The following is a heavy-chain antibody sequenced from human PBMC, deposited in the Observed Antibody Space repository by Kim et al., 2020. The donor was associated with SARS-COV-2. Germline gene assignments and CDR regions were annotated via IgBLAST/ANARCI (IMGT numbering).Heavy chain of an antibody. Sequence: SETLSLTCTVSGGSISSYYWSWIRQPPGKGLEWIGYIYYSGSTNYNPSLKSRVTISVDTSKNQFSLKLSSVTAADTAVYYCARVPGAHSGSYFFYYGMDVWGQGTTVTVSS. V-gene: IGHV4-59*01. D-gene: IGHD1-26*01. CDR3: ARVPGAHSGSYFFYYGMDV. CDR1: GGSISSYY. J-gene: IGHJ6*02. CDR2: IYYSGST.